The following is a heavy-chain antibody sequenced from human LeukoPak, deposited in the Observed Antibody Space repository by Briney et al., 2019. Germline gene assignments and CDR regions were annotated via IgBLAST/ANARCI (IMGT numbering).Heavy chain of an antibody. V-gene: IGHV2-5*02. CDR3: AHHYRGKFYNTHYGSMDFDY. J-gene: IGHJ4*02. CDR2: IYWDDDT. Sequence: TESGPTLVKPTQTLTLTCNFSGFSLSTSAVAMAWVRQPPGKALEWLALIYWDDDTRYSPSLKSRLSITKDTSKNQVFLTMTNMDPVDTATYYCAHHYRGKFYNTHYGSMDFDYWGQGTLVTVSS. D-gene: IGHD4-23*01. CDR1: GFSLSTSAVA.